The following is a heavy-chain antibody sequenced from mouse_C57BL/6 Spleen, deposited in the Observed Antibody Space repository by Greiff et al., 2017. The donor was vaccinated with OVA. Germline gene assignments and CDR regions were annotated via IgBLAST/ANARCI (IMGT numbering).Heavy chain of an antibody. CDR1: GYTFTSYW. Sequence: QVQLQQPGAELVRPGSSVKLSCKASGYTFTSYWMHWVKQRPIQGLEWIGNIDPSDSETHYNQKFKDKATLTVDKSSSTAYMQLSSLTSEDSAVYYCARGYDGSSPWAMDYWGQGTSVTVSS. V-gene: IGHV1-52*01. J-gene: IGHJ4*01. CDR3: ARGYDGSSPWAMDY. D-gene: IGHD1-1*01. CDR2: IDPSDSET.